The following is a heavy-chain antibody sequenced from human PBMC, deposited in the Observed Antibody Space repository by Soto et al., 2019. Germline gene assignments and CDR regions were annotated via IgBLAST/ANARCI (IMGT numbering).Heavy chain of an antibody. D-gene: IGHD3-22*01. CDR3: AREIYDDYDSSGFDH. J-gene: IGHJ4*02. CDR1: GYTFTYYH. V-gene: IGHV1-46*01. CDR2: IYPSGGST. Sequence: ASVKVSCKTSGYTFTYYHIHWLRQAPGQGPELMGKIYPSGGSTNYAPKFWGRVTMSMDTSTNTVYMELSSLRSDDTAVYYCAREIYDDYDSSGFDHWGQGTLVTGSS.